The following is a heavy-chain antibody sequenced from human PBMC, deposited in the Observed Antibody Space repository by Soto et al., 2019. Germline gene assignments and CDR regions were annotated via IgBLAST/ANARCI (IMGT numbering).Heavy chain of an antibody. V-gene: IGHV3-30*18. J-gene: IGHJ4*02. CDR3: ANRPYDWNYHS. Sequence: GSLILSYTASGFTFVIYAMHWVRQAPGKGLEWVAVISYDGSNRYYADSVKGRFTISRDNSKNTLYLQMNSLRADDTAVYYCANRPYDWNYHSWGQGTLVTVSS. CDR2: ISYDGSNR. D-gene: IGHD1-7*01. CDR1: GFTFVIYA.